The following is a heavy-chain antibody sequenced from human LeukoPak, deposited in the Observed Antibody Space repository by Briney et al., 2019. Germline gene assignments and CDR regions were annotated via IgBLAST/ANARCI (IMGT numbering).Heavy chain of an antibody. V-gene: IGHV3-21*01. D-gene: IGHD6-13*01. Sequence: GGSLRLSCAASGFTFSSYEMNWVRQAPGKGLEWVSSISSSSSYIYYADSVKGRFTISRDNAKNSLYLQMNSLRVEDTAVYFCARVDGIAATGIADYWGQGTLVTVSS. J-gene: IGHJ4*02. CDR3: ARVDGIAATGIADY. CDR1: GFTFSSYE. CDR2: ISSSSSYI.